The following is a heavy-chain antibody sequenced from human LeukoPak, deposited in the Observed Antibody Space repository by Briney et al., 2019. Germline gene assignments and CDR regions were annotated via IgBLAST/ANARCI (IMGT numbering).Heavy chain of an antibody. CDR1: GDSISSYY. V-gene: IGHV4-59*08. CDR2: LYYTGST. D-gene: IGHD4-17*01. Sequence: SETLSLTCTVSGDSISSYYWSWIRQPPGKGLEWIGYLYYTGSTNYNPSLKSRVTISVDTSKNQFSLKLSSVTAADTAVYYCARHRYGDYSAFDIWGQGTMVTVSS. CDR3: ARHRYGDYSAFDI. J-gene: IGHJ3*02.